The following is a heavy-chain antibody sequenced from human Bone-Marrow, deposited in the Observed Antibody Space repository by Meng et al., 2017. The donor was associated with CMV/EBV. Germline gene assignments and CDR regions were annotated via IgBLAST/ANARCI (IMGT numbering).Heavy chain of an antibody. V-gene: IGHV1-69*10. J-gene: IGHJ6*02. Sequence: SSDNVSCKASGCTFSRYAISWVRQAPGQGLEWMGGIIPILGIANYAQKFQGRVTITADKSTSTAYMEPSSLRSEDTAVYYCARGGRVVPAARVIRGYYGMDVWGQGTTVTVSS. CDR3: ARGGRVVPAARVIRGYYGMDV. CDR1: GCTFSRYA. D-gene: IGHD2-2*01. CDR2: IIPILGIA.